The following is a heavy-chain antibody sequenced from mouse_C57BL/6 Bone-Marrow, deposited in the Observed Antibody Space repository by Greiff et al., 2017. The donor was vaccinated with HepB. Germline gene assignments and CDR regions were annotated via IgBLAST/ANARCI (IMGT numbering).Heavy chain of an antibody. Sequence: EVQLQQSGPELVKPGASVKISCKASGYTFTDYYMNWVKQSHGKSLEWIGDINPNNGGTSYNQKFKGKATLTVDKSSSPAYMELRSLTSEDSAVYYCARRNYVAMDYWGQGTSVTVSS. D-gene: IGHD2-1*01. CDR1: GYTFTDYY. CDR3: ARRNYVAMDY. CDR2: INPNNGGT. V-gene: IGHV1-26*01. J-gene: IGHJ4*01.